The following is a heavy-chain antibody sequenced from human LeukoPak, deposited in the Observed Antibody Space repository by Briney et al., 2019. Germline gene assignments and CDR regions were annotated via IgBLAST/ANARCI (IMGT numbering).Heavy chain of an antibody. D-gene: IGHD6-13*01. V-gene: IGHV5-51*01. CDR3: ARHLSSSIWYNYNYYMDV. J-gene: IGHJ6*03. Sequence: GESLKISCKGSGYSFTNYWIGWVRQMPGKGLEWMGIIYPGDSDTRYSPSFQGQVTISADKSISTAYLQWSSLKASDTAMYYCARHLSSSIWYNYNYYMDVWGKGTTVTVSS. CDR1: GYSFTNYW. CDR2: IYPGDSDT.